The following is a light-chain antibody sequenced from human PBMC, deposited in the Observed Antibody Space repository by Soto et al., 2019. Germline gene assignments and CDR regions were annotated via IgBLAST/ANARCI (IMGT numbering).Light chain of an antibody. CDR3: QQRSIPIT. CDR1: QSLLHYNGNNY. J-gene: IGKJ5*01. CDR2: LGS. V-gene: IGKV2-28*01. Sequence: DIVMTQSPLSLPVTPGEPASISCRSSQSLLHYNGNNYLGWYLQRPGQSPQVLIYLGSNRASGVPDRFSGSGSGTDFTLTISSLEPEDFAVYYCQQRSIPITFGQGTRLEIK.